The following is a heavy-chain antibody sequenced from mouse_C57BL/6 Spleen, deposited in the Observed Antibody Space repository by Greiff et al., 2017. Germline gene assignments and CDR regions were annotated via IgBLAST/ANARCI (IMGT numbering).Heavy chain of an antibody. CDR2: IHPNSGST. CDR1: GYTFTSYW. CDR3: TGSRTPSFDY. J-gene: IGHJ2*01. V-gene: IGHV1-64*01. Sequence: VQLQQPGAELVKPGASVKLSCKASGYTFTSYWMHWVKQRPGQGLEWIGMIHPNSGSTNYNEKFKSKATLTADKSSSTAYMQLSSLTSEDSAVYCCTGSRTPSFDYWGQGTTLTVSS.